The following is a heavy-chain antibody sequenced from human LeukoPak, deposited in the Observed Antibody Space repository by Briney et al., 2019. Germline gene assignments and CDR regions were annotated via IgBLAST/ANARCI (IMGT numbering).Heavy chain of an antibody. CDR1: GYTFTGYF. D-gene: IGHD6-19*01. V-gene: IGHV1-2*02. J-gene: IGHJ4*02. Sequence: ASVKVSCTASGYTFTGYFMHWVRQAPGQGLEWMGWLNPNSGGTNYAQKFQGRVTMTGDTSTSTAYLELSSLRSDDTAVYYCASLYSSGWYYGYWGQGTLVTVSS. CDR2: LNPNSGGT. CDR3: ASLYSSGWYYGY.